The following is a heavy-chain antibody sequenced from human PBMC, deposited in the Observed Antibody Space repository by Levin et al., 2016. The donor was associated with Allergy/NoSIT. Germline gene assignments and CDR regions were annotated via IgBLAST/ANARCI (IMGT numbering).Heavy chain of an antibody. CDR3: ARYIVVVPAAPGWFDP. D-gene: IGHD2-2*01. CDR2: IYYTGNT. J-gene: IGHJ5*02. Sequence: WIRQPPGKGLEWIGYIYYTGNTYYNPSLKSRVTISVDTSKNQFSLKLSSVTAADTAVYYCARYIVVVPAAPGWFDPWGQGTLVTVSS. V-gene: IGHV4-30-4*01.